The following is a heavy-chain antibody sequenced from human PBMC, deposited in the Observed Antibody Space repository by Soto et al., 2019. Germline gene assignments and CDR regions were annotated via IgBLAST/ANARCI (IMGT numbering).Heavy chain of an antibody. D-gene: IGHD2-2*01. CDR3: ARADSGYCSSSVCRPWAFDI. Sequence: QVQLVQSGAELKKPGSSVKVSCKASGGTFSSYTISWVRKAPVQGLEWMARIIPISGTTESAQKFQCRVTLTADKSTSTTYMELSGLRSEDTAVYYCARADSGYCSSSVCRPWAFDIWCKGTMVTVSS. CDR2: IIPISGTT. CDR1: GGTFSSYT. J-gene: IGHJ3*02. V-gene: IGHV1-69*08.